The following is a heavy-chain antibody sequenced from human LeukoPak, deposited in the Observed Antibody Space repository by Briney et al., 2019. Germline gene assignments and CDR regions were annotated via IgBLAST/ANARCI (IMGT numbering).Heavy chain of an antibody. CDR2: IIPIFGTA. CDR1: GGTFSSYA. Sequence: AASVKVSCKASGGTFSSYAISWVRQAPGQGLEWMGGIIPIFGTANYAQKFQGRVTITADKSTSTAYMELSSLRSEDTAVYYCAGGSYYRGAFDIWGQGTMVTVSS. CDR3: AGGSYYRGAFDI. V-gene: IGHV1-69*06. J-gene: IGHJ3*02. D-gene: IGHD1-26*01.